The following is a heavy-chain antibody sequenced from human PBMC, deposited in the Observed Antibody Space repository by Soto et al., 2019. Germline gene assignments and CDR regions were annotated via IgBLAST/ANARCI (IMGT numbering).Heavy chain of an antibody. D-gene: IGHD5-12*01. CDR1: GGTFSNYA. CDR2: IIPIFGTT. V-gene: IGHV1-69*15. Sequence: QVQLVQSGAEVKKPGSSVKVSCKASGGTFSNYAITWVRQAPGQGLEWVTRIIPIFGTTNVAQKFQGRVTVTADESKTTAYMELSGLRSDDTAVYYCAKDGGADGYFGNWLDPWGQGTQVTVSS. J-gene: IGHJ5*02. CDR3: AKDGGADGYFGNWLDP.